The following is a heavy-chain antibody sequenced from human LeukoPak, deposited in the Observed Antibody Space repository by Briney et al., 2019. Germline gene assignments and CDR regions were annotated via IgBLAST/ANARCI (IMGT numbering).Heavy chain of an antibody. CDR3: AKVAWDYYDSSGYPGYFDY. CDR1: GFTFDDYA. J-gene: IGHJ4*02. V-gene: IGHV3-43*02. CDR2: ISGDGGST. D-gene: IGHD3-22*01. Sequence: GGSLRLSCAASGFTFDDYAMHWVRQAPGKGLGWVSLISGDGGSTYYADSVKGRFTISRDNSKNSLYLQMNSLRTEDTALYYCAKVAWDYYDSSGYPGYFDYWGQGTLVTVSS.